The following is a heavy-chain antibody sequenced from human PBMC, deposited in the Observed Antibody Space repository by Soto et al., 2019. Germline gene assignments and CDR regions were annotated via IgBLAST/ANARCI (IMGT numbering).Heavy chain of an antibody. Sequence: PSVKVSCKASGYTFTSYAMHWVRQAPGQRLEWMGRINAGNGNTKYSQKFQGRVTITRDTSASTAYMELSSLRSEDTAVYYCARAKVDSSGWYLWFDPWGQGTLVTVSS. V-gene: IGHV1-3*01. CDR2: INAGNGNT. CDR1: GYTFTSYA. CDR3: ARAKVDSSGWYLWFDP. J-gene: IGHJ5*02. D-gene: IGHD6-19*01.